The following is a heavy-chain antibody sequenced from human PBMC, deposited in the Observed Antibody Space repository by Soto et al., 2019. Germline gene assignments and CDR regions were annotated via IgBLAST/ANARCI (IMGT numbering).Heavy chain of an antibody. CDR2: ISYDGSNK. Sequence: GGSLRLSCAASGFTFSSYGMHWVRQAPGKGLEWVAVISYDGSNKYYADSVKGRFTISRDNSKNTLYLQMNSLRAEDTAVYYCAKDLGFTMIVVVPDAFDIWGQGTMVTVSS. V-gene: IGHV3-30*18. CDR1: GFTFSSYG. D-gene: IGHD3-22*01. CDR3: AKDLGFTMIVVVPDAFDI. J-gene: IGHJ3*02.